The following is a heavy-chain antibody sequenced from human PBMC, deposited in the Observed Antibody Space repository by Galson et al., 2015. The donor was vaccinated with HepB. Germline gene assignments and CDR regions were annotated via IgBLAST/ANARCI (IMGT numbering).Heavy chain of an antibody. CDR1: GFTFSNYW. V-gene: IGHV3-11*01. J-gene: IGHJ5*02. D-gene: IGHD2/OR15-2a*01. Sequence: SLRLSCAASGFTFSNYWMSWVRQAPGKGLEWVSYISSSGGTTISYADSVKGRVTISRDNAKNSLYLQMNSLRAEDTAVYYCARATLGWFDPWGQGTLVTVSS. CDR2: ISSSGGTTI. CDR3: ARATLGWFDP.